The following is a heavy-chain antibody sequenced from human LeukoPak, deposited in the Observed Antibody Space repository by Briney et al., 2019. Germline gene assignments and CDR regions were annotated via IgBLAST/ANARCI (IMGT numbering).Heavy chain of an antibody. CDR1: GYTFTSYG. Sequence: GASVKVSCKASGYTFTSYGISWVRQAPGQGLEWMGWISAYNGNTNYAQKLQGGVTMTTDTSTSTAYMELRSLRSDDTAVYYCARVSGDCSSTSCSPDYWGQGTLVTVSS. V-gene: IGHV1-18*01. CDR3: ARVSGDCSSTSCSPDY. D-gene: IGHD2-2*01. CDR2: ISAYNGNT. J-gene: IGHJ4*02.